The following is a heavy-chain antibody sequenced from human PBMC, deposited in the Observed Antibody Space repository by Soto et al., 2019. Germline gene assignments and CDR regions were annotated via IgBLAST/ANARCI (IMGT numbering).Heavy chain of an antibody. V-gene: IGHV4-30-4*01. CDR1: GDSISSGNNY. D-gene: IGHD1-26*01. Sequence: SETLSVTCTVSGDSISSGNNYWSWIRQPPGKGLEWVGYIYYSGSTYYNPSLKSRATISLETSKNQFSLKLTSVTAADTAVYYCASHSGRTPLFDYWCQGHLVTVSS. CDR3: ASHSGRTPLFDY. CDR2: IYYSGST. J-gene: IGHJ4*02.